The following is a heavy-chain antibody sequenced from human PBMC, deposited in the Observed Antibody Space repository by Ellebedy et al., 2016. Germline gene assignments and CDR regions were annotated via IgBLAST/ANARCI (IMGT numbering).Heavy chain of an antibody. Sequence: ASVKVSCKASRYSFTNYAINWVRQAPGEGLEWMGWIDTNTGNPTYAQGFTGRFVFSLDTSLSTTYLQISSLEAEDTAVYSCARDIRGDDYDGKLDFWGQGTLVTVSS. J-gene: IGHJ4*02. CDR1: RYSFTNYA. CDR2: IDTNTGNP. V-gene: IGHV7-4-1*02. CDR3: ARDIRGDDYDGKLDF. D-gene: IGHD4-23*01.